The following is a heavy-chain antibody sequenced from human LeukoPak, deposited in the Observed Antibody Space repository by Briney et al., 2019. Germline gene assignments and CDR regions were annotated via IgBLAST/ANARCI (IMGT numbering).Heavy chain of an antibody. V-gene: IGHV4-59*01. D-gene: IGHD6-13*01. CDR1: GGSISSYY. Sequence: PSETLSLTCTVSGGSISSYYWSWIRQPPGKGLEWIGYIYYSGSTNYNPSLKSRVTISVDTSKNQFSLKLSSVTAADTAVYYCARVKGRIAAAVYYFDYWGQGTLVTVSS. J-gene: IGHJ4*02. CDR3: ARVKGRIAAAVYYFDY. CDR2: IYYSGST.